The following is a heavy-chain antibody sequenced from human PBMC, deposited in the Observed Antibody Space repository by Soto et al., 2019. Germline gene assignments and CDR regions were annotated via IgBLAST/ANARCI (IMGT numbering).Heavy chain of an antibody. J-gene: IGHJ3*02. CDR2: ISGSGGST. D-gene: IGHD3-9*01. Sequence: GGSLRLSCTVSGFSFTKAWMSWARQAPGKGLEWVSAISGSGGSTYYADSVKGRFTISRDNSKNTLYLQMNSLRAEDTAVYYWAKDWPSYYDILTGPTGFDAFDIWGQGTMVTVSS. V-gene: IGHV3-23*01. CDR3: AKDWPSYYDILTGPTGFDAFDI. CDR1: GFSFTKAW.